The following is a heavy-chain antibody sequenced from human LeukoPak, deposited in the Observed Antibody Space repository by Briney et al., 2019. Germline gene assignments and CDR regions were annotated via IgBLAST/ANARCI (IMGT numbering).Heavy chain of an antibody. CDR2: ISGSSSTI. V-gene: IGHV3-48*02. J-gene: IGHJ6*02. CDR3: VRGFSSGGIDGMDV. D-gene: IGHD3-10*01. CDR1: GFTFSSYS. Sequence: PGGSLRLSCAASGFTFSSYSLNWVRQAPGKGLEWVSYISGSSSTIYYADSVKGRFTISRDNAKNSLYLQMNSLRDEDTAVYYCVRGFSSGGIDGMDVWGQGTTVTASS.